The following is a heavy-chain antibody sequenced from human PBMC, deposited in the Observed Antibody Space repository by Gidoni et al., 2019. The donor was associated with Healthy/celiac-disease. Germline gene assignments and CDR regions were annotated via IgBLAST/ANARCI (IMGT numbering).Heavy chain of an antibody. Sequence: VQLLESGGGLVQPGGSLRLSCAASGFTFRRYAMSWVRQAPGKGLEWVSAISGSCGSTYYADSVKGRFTISRDNSKNTLYLQMNSLRAEDTAVYYCAKGNSRDPAQSDPIDYWGQGTLVTVSS. J-gene: IGHJ4*02. D-gene: IGHD6-13*01. V-gene: IGHV3-23*01. CDR3: AKGNSRDPAQSDPIDY. CDR1: GFTFRRYA. CDR2: ISGSCGST.